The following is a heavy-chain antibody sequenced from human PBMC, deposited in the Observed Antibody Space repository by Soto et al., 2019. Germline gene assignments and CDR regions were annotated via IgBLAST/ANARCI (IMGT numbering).Heavy chain of an antibody. CDR1: GFDFSTYS. D-gene: IGHD3-3*01. V-gene: IGHV3-48*02. J-gene: IGHJ6*02. CDR3: ARLYYDYV. CDR2: VSMDSDTI. Sequence: LRLSCKASGFDFSTYSMNWVRQAPGKGLEWIAYVSMDSDTIHYADSVKGRFAISRDDPENSLYLQMNSLRDEDTATYYCARLYYDYVWGQGTTVTVSS.